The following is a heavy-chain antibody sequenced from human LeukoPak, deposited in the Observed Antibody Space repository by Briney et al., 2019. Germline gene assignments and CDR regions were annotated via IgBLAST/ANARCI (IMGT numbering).Heavy chain of an antibody. CDR1: GFPFIAYD. D-gene: IGHD6-19*01. V-gene: IGHV3-13*01. CDR2: FGSAGDT. CDR3: AKDGSGYSSGWYFDY. J-gene: IGHJ4*02. Sequence: GGSLRLSCATSGFPFIAYDMHWVRQAPGKGLEWVSAFGSAGDTYYPGAVKGRFIISRDYATNSLFLQMNSLRAEDTAVYYCAKDGSGYSSGWYFDYWGQGTLVTVSS.